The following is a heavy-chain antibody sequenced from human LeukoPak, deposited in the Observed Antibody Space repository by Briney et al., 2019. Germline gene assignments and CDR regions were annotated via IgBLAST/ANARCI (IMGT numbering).Heavy chain of an antibody. V-gene: IGHV3-20*04. Sequence: GGSLRLSCAASGFTFDDYGMSWVRQAPGKGLEWVSGINWSGGSTGYADSVKGRFTVSRDNAKNSLYLQMNSLRAEDTAVYYCARCPRWAHFDYWGQGTLVTVSS. J-gene: IGHJ4*02. CDR3: ARCPRWAHFDY. D-gene: IGHD4-23*01. CDR1: GFTFDDYG. CDR2: INWSGGST.